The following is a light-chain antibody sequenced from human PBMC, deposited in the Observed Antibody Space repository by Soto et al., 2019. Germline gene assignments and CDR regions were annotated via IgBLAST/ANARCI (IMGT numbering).Light chain of an antibody. CDR3: QPASSFPLT. J-gene: IGKJ4*01. V-gene: IGKV1-12*01. CDR1: QVISSW. CDR2: GAS. Sequence: IQMTQSPSSVSASVGDSVTITCRASQVISSWLAWYQVKPGKAPKLLIYGASNRESGVPSRFSASESGTLFTLTINSLQPEDFATYYCQPASSFPLTFGGGTTVEI.